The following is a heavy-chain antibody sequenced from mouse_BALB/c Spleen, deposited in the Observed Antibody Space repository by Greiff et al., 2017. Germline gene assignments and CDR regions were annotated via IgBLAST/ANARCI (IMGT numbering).Heavy chain of an antibody. CDR3: ARARDSSGYAMDY. CDR2: INPSSGYT. V-gene: IGHV1-4*01. Sequence: QVQLKESGAELARPGASVKMSCKASGYTFTSYTMHWVKQRPGQGLEWIGYINPSSGYTNYNQKFKDKATLTADKSSSTAYMQLSSLTSEDSAVYYCARARDSSGYAMDYWGQGTSVTVSS. D-gene: IGHD3-2*01. J-gene: IGHJ4*01. CDR1: GYTFTSYT.